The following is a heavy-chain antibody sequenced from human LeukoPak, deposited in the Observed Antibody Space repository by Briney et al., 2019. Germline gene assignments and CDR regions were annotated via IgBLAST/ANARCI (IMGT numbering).Heavy chain of an antibody. CDR3: ARKGESSSWFANAFDI. D-gene: IGHD6-13*01. Sequence: ASVKVSCKASGYTFRNYGINWVRQAPGQGLEWMGWISAYNGNANYAQKLRGRVTMTTDTSTSTAYMELRSLRSDDTAVYYCARKGESSSWFANAFDIWGQGTMVTVSS. CDR1: GYTFRNYG. V-gene: IGHV1-18*04. J-gene: IGHJ3*02. CDR2: ISAYNGNA.